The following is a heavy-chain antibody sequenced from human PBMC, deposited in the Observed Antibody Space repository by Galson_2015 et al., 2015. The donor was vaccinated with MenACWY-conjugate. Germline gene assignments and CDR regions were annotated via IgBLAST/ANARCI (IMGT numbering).Heavy chain of an antibody. V-gene: IGHV3-23*01. CDR1: GFTFSTYA. CDR2: ISGSGRTT. CDR3: AKQPSTVTTESSWHWYFDL. D-gene: IGHD4-17*01. Sequence: SLRLSCAASGFTFSTYAMSWVRQAPGKGLEWVSSISGSGRTTYYADSVKGRLTISRDNSKNTLYLQMNSLRPEDTAVYYCAKQPSTVTTESSWHWYFDLWGRGTLVTVSS. J-gene: IGHJ2*01.